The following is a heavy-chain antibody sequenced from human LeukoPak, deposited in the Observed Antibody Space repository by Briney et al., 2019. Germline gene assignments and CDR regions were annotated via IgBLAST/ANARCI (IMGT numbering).Heavy chain of an antibody. CDR1: GYTFTGYY. J-gene: IGHJ6*03. CDR2: INPNSGGT. V-gene: IGHV1-2*02. D-gene: IGHD3-16*01. Sequence: ASVKVSCKASGYTFTGYYMHWVRQAPGQGLEWMGWINPNSGGTNYAQKFQGRVTMTRDTSISTAYMGLSRLRSDDTAVYYCAREVALRFGENYYYYMDVWGKGTTVTVSS. CDR3: AREVALRFGENYYYYMDV.